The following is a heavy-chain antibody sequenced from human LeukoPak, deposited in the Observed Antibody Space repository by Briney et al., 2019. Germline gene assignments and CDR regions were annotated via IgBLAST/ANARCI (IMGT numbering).Heavy chain of an antibody. CDR3: ARVVRGAAAGNNWFDP. V-gene: IGHV4-38-2*01. Sequence: GSLRLSCAASGFTFSDYYMSWIRQAPGKGLEWIGSIYHSGSTNYNPSLESRVTISVDSSKNQFSLKLNSVTAADSAVYYCARVVRGAAAGNNWFDPWGQGTLVTVSS. D-gene: IGHD6-13*01. CDR2: IYHSGST. CDR1: GFTFSDYY. J-gene: IGHJ5*02.